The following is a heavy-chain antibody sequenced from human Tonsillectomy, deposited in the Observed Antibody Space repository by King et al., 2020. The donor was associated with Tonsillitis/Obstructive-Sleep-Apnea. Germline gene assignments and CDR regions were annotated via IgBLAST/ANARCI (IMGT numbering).Heavy chain of an antibody. V-gene: IGHV3-74*01. CDR1: GFTFSSYW. CDR3: AREDPTGKIDY. Sequence: VQLVESGGGLVQPGGSLRLYCAASGFTFSSYWMHWVRQAPGKGLVWVSRINSDGSSTNYADSVKGRFTISRDNAKNTLYLQMNSLRAEDTAVYYCAREDPTGKIDYWDQGTLVTVSS. CDR2: INSDGSST. D-gene: IGHD1-1*01. J-gene: IGHJ4*02.